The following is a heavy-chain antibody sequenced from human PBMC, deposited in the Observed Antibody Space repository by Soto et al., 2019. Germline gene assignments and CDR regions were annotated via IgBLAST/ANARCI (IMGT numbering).Heavy chain of an antibody. J-gene: IGHJ4*02. Sequence: GSLRRSCAASGFTFSDYYITWIRQGPGKGLEWISYISKSGDSRFYADSVRGRFTISRDNAKNSLYLQMNSLRAEDTAVYYCARVLKWYASDYWGQGTLVTVSS. CDR3: ARVLKWYASDY. D-gene: IGHD2-2*01. V-gene: IGHV3-11*01. CDR1: GFTFSDYY. CDR2: ISKSGDSR.